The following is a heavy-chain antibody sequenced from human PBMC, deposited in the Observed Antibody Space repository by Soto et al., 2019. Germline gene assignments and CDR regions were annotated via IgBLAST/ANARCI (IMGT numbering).Heavy chain of an antibody. J-gene: IGHJ4*02. Sequence: QVHRQESGSGLVRPSQSLTLTCAVSGASISSGDYSWTWIRQPPGRGLEWIGYIYHSGNTYYNPSLKSRVTISVVRSKNQFFLDLNYVTAADTAVYYCARFGHSGGYFPSYFDSWGQGTLVTVSS. CDR2: IYHSGNT. CDR1: GASISSGDYS. V-gene: IGHV4-30-2*01. D-gene: IGHD3-22*01. CDR3: ARFGHSGGYFPSYFDS.